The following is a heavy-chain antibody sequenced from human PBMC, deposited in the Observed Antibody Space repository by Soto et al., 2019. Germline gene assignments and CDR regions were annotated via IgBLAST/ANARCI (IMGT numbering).Heavy chain of an antibody. CDR2: IYYSGST. CDR1: GGSISTYY. Sequence: XATLSLAFTVSGGSISTYYWSWIRQPPGKGLEWVGYIYYSGSTSYNPSLKSRVTISVDTSKNQFSLKLRSVTAADTAVYYCASDRSSGWDQGYGMDVWGQGTTVTVSS. V-gene: IGHV4-59*01. J-gene: IGHJ6*02. CDR3: ASDRSSGWDQGYGMDV. D-gene: IGHD6-19*01.